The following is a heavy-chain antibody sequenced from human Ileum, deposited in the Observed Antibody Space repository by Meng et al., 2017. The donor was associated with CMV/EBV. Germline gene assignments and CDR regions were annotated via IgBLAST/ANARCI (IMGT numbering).Heavy chain of an antibody. V-gene: IGHV3-15*05. D-gene: IGHD3-22*01. J-gene: IGHJ4*02. Sequence: QLTESGPGLVKSSATLSLTCSVSGDSIRSSNYFWGWIRQAPGKGLEWVGRIRSKTDGGTQDYAAPVNGRFTISRDDSKNMLYLQMNNLKSEDTALYYCSTGGHYSSDWGQGTLVTVSS. CDR1: GDSIRSSNYF. CDR2: IRSKTDGGTQ. CDR3: STGGHYSSD.